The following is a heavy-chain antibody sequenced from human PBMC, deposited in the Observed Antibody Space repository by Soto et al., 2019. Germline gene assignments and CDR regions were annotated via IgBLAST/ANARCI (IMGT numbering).Heavy chain of an antibody. J-gene: IGHJ4*02. V-gene: IGHV1-18*01. CDR2: ISAYNGNT. CDR1: GYTFTDYG. Sequence: QVQLVQSGAEVKKPGASVKVSCKASGYTFTDYGITWVRQAPGQGLEWMGWISAYNGNTNYAQKLQGRVTMTTDTSTSTTYMELRSLRSDDTAVYYCARAAILTGPYMDFDYWGQGTLVTVSS. D-gene: IGHD3-9*01. CDR3: ARAAILTGPYMDFDY.